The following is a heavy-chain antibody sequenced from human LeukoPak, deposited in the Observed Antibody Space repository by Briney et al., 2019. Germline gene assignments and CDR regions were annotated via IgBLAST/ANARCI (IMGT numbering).Heavy chain of an antibody. J-gene: IGHJ4*02. CDR1: GFTFSSYA. V-gene: IGHV3-64*01. Sequence: GGSLRLSCVASGFTFSSYAMHWVRQTPGKGLEYVSGINSNGGSTHYANSVKGRFTISGDDSKNTLYLQMSSLRTDDTALYYCTTELSGSFPNWGQGTLVTVSS. CDR2: INSNGGST. CDR3: TTELSGSFPN. D-gene: IGHD1-26*01.